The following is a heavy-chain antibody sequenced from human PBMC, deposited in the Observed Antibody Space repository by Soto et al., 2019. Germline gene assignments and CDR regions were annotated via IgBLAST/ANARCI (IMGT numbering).Heavy chain of an antibody. Sequence: GASVKVSCKASGGTFSSYAISWVRQAPGQGLEWMGGIIPIFGTANSAQKFQGRVTITADESTSTAYMELSSLRSEDTAVYYCARGPGARYYYGMDVWGQGTTVTVSS. CDR3: ARGPGARYYYGMDV. D-gene: IGHD3-10*01. J-gene: IGHJ6*02. V-gene: IGHV1-69*13. CDR2: IIPIFGTA. CDR1: GGTFSSYA.